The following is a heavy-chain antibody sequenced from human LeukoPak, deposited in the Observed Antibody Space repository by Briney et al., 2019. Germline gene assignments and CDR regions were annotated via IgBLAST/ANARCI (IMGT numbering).Heavy chain of an antibody. D-gene: IGHD1-26*01. J-gene: IGHJ4*02. CDR3: ARIPVGASYFDY. V-gene: IGHV4-61*02. Sequence: PSQTLSLTCTVSGGSISSGSYYWSWIRQPAGKGLEWIGRIYTSGSTNYNPSLKSRVTISVDTSKNQFSLKLSSVTAADTAVYYCARIPVGASYFDYWGQGTLVTVSP. CDR2: IYTSGST. CDR1: GGSISSGSYY.